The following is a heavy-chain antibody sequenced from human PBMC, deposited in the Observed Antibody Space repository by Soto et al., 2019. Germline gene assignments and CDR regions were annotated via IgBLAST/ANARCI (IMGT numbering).Heavy chain of an antibody. CDR3: EXACEGRCGPRPNLSYDGMGV. V-gene: IGHV3-53*01. CDR2: IYSGGST. CDR1: GVTVSSNY. D-gene: IGHD2-21*01. Sequence: GGSLRLSCAASGVTVSSNYMSGVGQAPGKGLEWVSVIYSGGSTYYADSVKGRFTISRDNSKHTLELQMNSLRAEDKVVYSWEXACEGRCGPRPNLSYDGMGVCGKGSTGTFAS. J-gene: IGHJ6*04.